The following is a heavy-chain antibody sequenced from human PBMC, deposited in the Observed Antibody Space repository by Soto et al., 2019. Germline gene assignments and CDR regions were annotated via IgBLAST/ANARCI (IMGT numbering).Heavy chain of an antibody. CDR2: ISHDGFDK. Sequence: QVQLVESGGGVVQPGRSLRLSCAASGFTFSSYAMHWVRQAPGKGLEWVAVISHDGFDKFYADSVQGRFTISRDNSKNRMYLQMNSLGAEDTALYYCARDNGRILEGYYFDNWGQGILVTVSS. CDR3: ARDNGRILEGYYFDN. D-gene: IGHD2-15*01. V-gene: IGHV3-30-3*01. J-gene: IGHJ4*01. CDR1: GFTFSSYA.